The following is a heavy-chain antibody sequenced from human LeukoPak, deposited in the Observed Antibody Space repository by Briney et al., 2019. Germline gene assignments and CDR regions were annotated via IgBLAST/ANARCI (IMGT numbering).Heavy chain of an antibody. CDR3: ATSAPYGPFDY. Sequence: GGPLRLSCAASGFIFGAYDMSWVRQAPGKGLEWVSVISGSGGSTYYADSVKGRFTISRDNSKNTLYLQMNSLRAEDTAVYYCATSAPYGPFDYWGQGTLVTVSS. CDR1: GFIFGAYD. J-gene: IGHJ4*02. CDR2: ISGSGGST. D-gene: IGHD4-17*01. V-gene: IGHV3-23*01.